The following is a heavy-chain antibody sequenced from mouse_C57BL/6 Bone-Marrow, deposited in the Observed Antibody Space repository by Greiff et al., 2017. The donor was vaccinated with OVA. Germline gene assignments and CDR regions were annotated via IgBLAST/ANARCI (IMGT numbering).Heavy chain of an antibody. D-gene: IGHD2-2*01. CDR3: ASYGYDPYYYAMDY. J-gene: IGHJ4*01. CDR1: GFNIKDYY. CDR2: IDPEDGET. Sequence: EVKLVESGAELVKPGASVKLSCTASGFNIKDYYMHWVKQRTEQGLEWIGRIDPEDGETKYAPKFQGKATITADTSSNTAYLQLSSLTSEDTAVYYCASYGYDPYYYAMDYWGQGTSVTVSS. V-gene: IGHV14-2*01.